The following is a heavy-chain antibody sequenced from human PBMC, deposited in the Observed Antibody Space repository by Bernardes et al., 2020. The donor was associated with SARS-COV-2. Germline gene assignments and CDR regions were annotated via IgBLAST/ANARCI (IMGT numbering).Heavy chain of an antibody. CDR2: INHSGST. V-gene: IGHV4-34*01. J-gene: IGHJ6*02. CDR3: ARGQVVVPAATTEYYYYYGMDV. D-gene: IGHD2-2*01. CDR1: GGSFSGYY. Sequence: SEPLSLTCAVYGGSFSGYYWSWIRQPPGKGLEWIGEINHSGSTNYNPSLKSRVTISVDTSKNQFSLKLSSVTAADTAVYYCARGQVVVPAATTEYYYYYGMDVWGQGTTVTVSS.